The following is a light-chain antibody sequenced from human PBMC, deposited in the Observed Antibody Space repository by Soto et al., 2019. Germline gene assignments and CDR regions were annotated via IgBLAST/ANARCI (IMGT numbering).Light chain of an antibody. CDR2: GAS. CDR1: QSVSSD. CDR3: QQRQYWPPIT. V-gene: IGKV3-11*01. J-gene: IGKJ5*01. Sequence: EIVLTQSPATLSLSPGERATLSCRASQSVSSDLAWYQQKPGQAPRLLIYGASTRATGIPARFSGSGSGTDFTLTISSLEPEDFAIYYCQQRQYWPPITFGQGTRLEIK.